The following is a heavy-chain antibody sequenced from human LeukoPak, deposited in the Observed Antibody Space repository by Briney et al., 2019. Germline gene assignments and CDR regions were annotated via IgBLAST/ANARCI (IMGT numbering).Heavy chain of an antibody. J-gene: IGHJ5*02. Sequence: PSETLSLTRTVSGDSISGSNYHWGWIRQPPGKGLEWLGTVHHTGRAFYNPSLRGRTTVSVDTSKNEFSLKLTSVTAADTAVYYCAREPDAWGQGILVIVSS. CDR3: AREPDA. V-gene: IGHV4-39*07. CDR1: GDSISGSNYH. CDR2: VHHTGRA.